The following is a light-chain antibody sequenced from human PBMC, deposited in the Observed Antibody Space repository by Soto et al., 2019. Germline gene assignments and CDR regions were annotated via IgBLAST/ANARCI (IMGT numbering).Light chain of an antibody. Sequence: EIVLTQSPGTLSLSPGERATLSCRASQTVSSSYLVWYQQKPDQAPRVLIYGVSSRATGIPGRFSGSGCGTDFTLTISRLEPEDFAVYYCQQYGSSPLYTFGQGTKLEIK. CDR3: QQYGSSPLYT. J-gene: IGKJ2*01. V-gene: IGKV3-20*01. CDR2: GVS. CDR1: QTVSSSY.